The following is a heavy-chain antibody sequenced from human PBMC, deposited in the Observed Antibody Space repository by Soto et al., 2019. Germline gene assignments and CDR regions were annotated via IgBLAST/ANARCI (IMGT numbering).Heavy chain of an antibody. J-gene: IGHJ4*02. Sequence: SETLSLTCAVSGGSISSGGYSWSWIRQPPGKGLEWIGYIYHSGSTYYNPSLKSRVTISVDRSKNQFSLKLSSVTAADTAVYYCARMASRLRKSFSDYWGQGTLVTVSS. CDR2: IYHSGST. D-gene: IGHD4-17*01. CDR1: GGSISSGGYS. V-gene: IGHV4-30-2*01. CDR3: ARMASRLRKSFSDY.